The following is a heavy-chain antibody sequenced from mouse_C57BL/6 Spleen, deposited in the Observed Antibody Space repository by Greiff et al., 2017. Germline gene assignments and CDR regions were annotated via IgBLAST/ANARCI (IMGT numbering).Heavy chain of an antibody. Sequence: QVQLQQSGAELARPGASVKMSCKASGYTFPSYTMHWVKQRPGKGLEWIGYINPSSGYTKYTQKFKDKATLPADKSSSTAYMQLSRLKSEDSAVYYCASYYSNLYYAMDYWGQGTSVTVAS. D-gene: IGHD2-5*01. CDR1: GYTFPSYT. J-gene: IGHJ4*01. CDR3: ASYYSNLYYAMDY. CDR2: INPSSGYT. V-gene: IGHV1-4*01.